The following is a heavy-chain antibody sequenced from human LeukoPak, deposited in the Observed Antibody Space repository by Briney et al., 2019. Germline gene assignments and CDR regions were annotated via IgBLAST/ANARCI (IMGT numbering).Heavy chain of an antibody. CDR3: ARSGWGLSRRYADY. Sequence: ASVRDSCKASGGTFSSYAISWVRQAPGQGLEWMGGIIPIFGTANYAQKFQGRVTITADKSTSTAYMELSSLRSEDTAVYYCARSGWGLSRRYADYWGQGTLVTVSS. J-gene: IGHJ4*02. CDR2: IIPIFGTA. CDR1: GGTFSSYA. V-gene: IGHV1-69*06. D-gene: IGHD3-16*02.